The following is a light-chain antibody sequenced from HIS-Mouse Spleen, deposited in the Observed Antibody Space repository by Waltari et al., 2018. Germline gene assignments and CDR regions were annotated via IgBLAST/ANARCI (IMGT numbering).Light chain of an antibody. Sequence: SYELTQPLSVSVALGQTARITCGGNNIGSKNVHWYQQKPGQAPVLVISRGSNRPSGIPERFSGSNSGNTATLTISRAQAGDEADYYCQVWDSSTAVFGGGTKLTVL. CDR2: RGS. CDR3: QVWDSSTAV. CDR1: NIGSKN. J-gene: IGLJ2*01. V-gene: IGLV3-9*01.